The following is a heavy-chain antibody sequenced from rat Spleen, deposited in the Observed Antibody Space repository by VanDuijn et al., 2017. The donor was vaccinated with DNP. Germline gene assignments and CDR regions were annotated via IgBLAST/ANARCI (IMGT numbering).Heavy chain of an antibody. V-gene: IGHV3-3*01. CDR3: ASTQYSGDVNWFAY. Sequence: EVHLQESGPGLVKPSQSLSLTCSVTGHSITNSYRWNWIRKFPGNKLEWMGYINSAGNTNFNPSLKSRISITRDTSKNQFFLHMNSVTTEDTATYYCASTQYSGDVNWFAYWGQGTLVTVSS. D-gene: IGHD1-1*01. J-gene: IGHJ3*01. CDR1: GHSITNSYR. CDR2: INSAGNT.